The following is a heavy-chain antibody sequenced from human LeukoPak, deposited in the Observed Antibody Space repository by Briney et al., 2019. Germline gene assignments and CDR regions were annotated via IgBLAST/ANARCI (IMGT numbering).Heavy chain of an antibody. D-gene: IGHD4-23*01. CDR2: ISAYNGNT. CDR1: GYTFTSYG. CDR3: ARDYGGTNSVGY. Sequence: ASVKVSCKASGYTFTSYGISWVRQAPGQGLEWMGWISAYNGNTNYAQKFQGRVTMTRDTSTSTVYMELSSLRSEDTAVYYCARDYGGTNSVGYWGQGTLVTVSS. J-gene: IGHJ4*02. V-gene: IGHV1-18*01.